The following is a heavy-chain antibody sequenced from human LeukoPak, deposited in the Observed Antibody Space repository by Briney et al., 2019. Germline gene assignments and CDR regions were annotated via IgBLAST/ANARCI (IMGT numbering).Heavy chain of an antibody. D-gene: IGHD1-7*01. J-gene: IGHJ4*02. Sequence: SETLSLTCTVPGGSISSYFWSWIRQPPRKGLGWIGYIYYSGSTKYNPSLKSRVTISVDTSKNQFSLRLNSVTAADTAVYYCARGAGELLPFDYWGQGTLVTVSS. CDR2: IYYSGST. CDR3: ARGAGELLPFDY. CDR1: GGSISSYF. V-gene: IGHV4-59*01.